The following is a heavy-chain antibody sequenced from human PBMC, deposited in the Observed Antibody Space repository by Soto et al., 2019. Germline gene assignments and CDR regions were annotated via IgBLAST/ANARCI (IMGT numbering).Heavy chain of an antibody. J-gene: IGHJ6*02. CDR1: GDSVSSNSAS. CDR3: ARDPVVLMVYVHEYYYYGMDV. CDR2: TYYRSKWYN. V-gene: IGHV6-1*01. Sequence: SQTLSLTCVISGDSVSSNSASWNWIRQSPSRGLEWQGRTYYRSKWYNDYAVSVKSRITINPDTSKNQFSLQLNSVTPEHTAVYYCARDPVVLMVYVHEYYYYGMDVWGQGTTVTVSS. D-gene: IGHD2-8*01.